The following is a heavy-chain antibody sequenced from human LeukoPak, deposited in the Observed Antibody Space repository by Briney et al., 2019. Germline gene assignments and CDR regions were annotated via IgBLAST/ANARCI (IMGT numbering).Heavy chain of an antibody. D-gene: IGHD3-10*01. J-gene: IGHJ5*02. CDR1: GGSISSGGYY. V-gene: IGHV4-31*03. CDR3: ARAAESPHGSGSYYLGSNWFDP. Sequence: PSETLSLTCTVSGGSISSGGYYWSWIRQHPGKGLEWIGYIYYSGSTYYNPSLKSRVTMSVDTSKNQFSLKLSSVTAADTAVYYCARAAESPHGSGSYYLGSNWFDPWGQGTLVTVSS. CDR2: IYYSGST.